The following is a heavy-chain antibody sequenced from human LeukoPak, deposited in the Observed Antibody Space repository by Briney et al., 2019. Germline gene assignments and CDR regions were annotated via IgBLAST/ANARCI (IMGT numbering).Heavy chain of an antibody. CDR2: IIPIFGTA. J-gene: IGHJ4*02. D-gene: IGHD2/OR15-2a*01. CDR1: GGTFSSYA. V-gene: IGHV1-69*01. CDR3: AREVIPEGVLNGYFGFDY. Sequence: ASVKVSCKASGGTFSSYAISWVRQAPGQGLEWMGGIIPIFGTANYAQKFRGRVTITADESTSTAYMELSSLRSEDTAVYYCAREVIPEGVLNGYFGFDYWGQGTLVTVSS.